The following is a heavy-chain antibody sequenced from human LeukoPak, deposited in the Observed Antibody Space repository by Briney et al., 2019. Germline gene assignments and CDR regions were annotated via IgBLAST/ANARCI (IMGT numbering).Heavy chain of an antibody. D-gene: IGHD3-22*01. CDR2: IIPILGIA. CDR3: AREQPPEYYYDSSGYYYDY. V-gene: IGHV1-69*04. J-gene: IGHJ4*02. CDR1: GGTFSSYA. Sequence: SVKVSCKASGGTFSSYAISWVRQAPGQGLEWMGRIIPILGIANYAQKFQGRVTITADKSTSTAYMELSSLRSEDTAVYYCAREQPPEYYYDSSGYYYDYWGQGTLVTVSS.